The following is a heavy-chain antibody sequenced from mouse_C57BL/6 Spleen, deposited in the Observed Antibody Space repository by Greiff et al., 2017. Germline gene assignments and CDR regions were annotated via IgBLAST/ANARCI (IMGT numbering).Heavy chain of an antibody. V-gene: IGHV1-61*01. J-gene: IGHJ4*01. CDR3: ARIYYDYLYFALDY. D-gene: IGHD2-4*01. Sequence: QVQLQQPGAELVRPGSSVKLSCKASGYTFTSYWMDWVKQRPGQGLEWIGNIYPSDSETHYNQKFKDKATLTVDKSSSTAYMQLSSLTSEDSAVYYCARIYYDYLYFALDYWGQGASVTV. CDR2: IYPSDSET. CDR1: GYTFTSYW.